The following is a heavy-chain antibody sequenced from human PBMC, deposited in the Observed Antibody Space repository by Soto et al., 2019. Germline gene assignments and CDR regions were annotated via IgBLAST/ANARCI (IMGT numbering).Heavy chain of an antibody. D-gene: IGHD3-3*01. CDR3: AHSPYPRIAIFGVVIPHYDFDY. CDR2: IYWDDDK. CDR1: GFSLSTSGVG. Sequence: QITLKESGPTLVKPTQTLTLTCTFSGFSLSTSGVGVGWIRQPPGKALEWLALIYWDDDKRYSPSLKSRLTIAKDTSKSXXVXTXXNMDPVDTATYSCAHSPYPRIAIFGVVIPHYDFDYWGQGTLVTVSS. V-gene: IGHV2-5*02. J-gene: IGHJ4*02.